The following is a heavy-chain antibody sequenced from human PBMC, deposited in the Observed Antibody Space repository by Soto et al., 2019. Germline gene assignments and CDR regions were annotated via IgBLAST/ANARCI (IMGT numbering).Heavy chain of an antibody. CDR2: IKEDGREK. CDR3: ARDIRDSDSSAYRPSDF. V-gene: IGHV3-7*03. CDR1: GFTFNNYW. J-gene: IGHJ4*02. D-gene: IGHD3-22*01. Sequence: VHLVESGGGLVQPGGSLRLSCAASGFTFNNYWMTWVRQAPGKGLEWVANIKEDGREKYYVDSAKGRFTISRDSAKNSVYLQMNNLRAEDTAVYYCARDIRDSDSSAYRPSDFWGQGALVIVSS.